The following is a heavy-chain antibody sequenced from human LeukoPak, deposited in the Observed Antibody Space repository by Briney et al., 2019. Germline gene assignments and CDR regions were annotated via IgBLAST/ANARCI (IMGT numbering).Heavy chain of an antibody. CDR3: ATFYYSRGYGAFDL. V-gene: IGHV3-7*03. CDR1: GFTFSSYW. J-gene: IGHJ3*01. D-gene: IGHD3-22*01. CDR2: INQDGSEK. Sequence: GGSLRLSCAASGFTFSSYWMTWVRQAPGKGLEWVANINQDGSEKYYVDSVKGRFTISRDNSKNTLYLQMNSLRAEDTAVYYCATFYYSRGYGAFDLWGQGTMVTVSS.